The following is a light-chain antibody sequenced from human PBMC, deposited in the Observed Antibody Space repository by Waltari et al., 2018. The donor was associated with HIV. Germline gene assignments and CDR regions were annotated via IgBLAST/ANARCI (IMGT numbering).Light chain of an antibody. CDR1: SSDVGSYNL. CDR2: EVS. V-gene: IGLV2-23*02. J-gene: IGLJ2*01. CDR3: CSYAGSSYVV. Sequence: QSALTQPASVSGSPGQSITISCTGTSSDVGSYNLVSWYQQHPGKAPKLMIYEVSKRPSWVSNRFSGSKSGNTASLTISGLQAEDEADYYCCSYAGSSYVVFGGGTKLTVL.